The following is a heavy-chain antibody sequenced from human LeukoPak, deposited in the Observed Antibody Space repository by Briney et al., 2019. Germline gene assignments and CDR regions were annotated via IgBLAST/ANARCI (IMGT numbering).Heavy chain of an antibody. J-gene: IGHJ4*02. V-gene: IGHV3-48*03. CDR2: ISRGGSPI. CDR1: GFTFSSYE. Sequence: GGSLRLSCAASGFTFSSYEMHWVRQAPGKGLEWVSSISRGGSPIYYADSVRGRFTISRDNAKNSLYLQMNSLRPEDTALYYCAKGYSYGLSYYFDSWGQGTLVTVSS. D-gene: IGHD5-18*01. CDR3: AKGYSYGLSYYFDS.